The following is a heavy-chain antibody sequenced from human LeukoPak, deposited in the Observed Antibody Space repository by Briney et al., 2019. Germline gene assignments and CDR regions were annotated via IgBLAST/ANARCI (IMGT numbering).Heavy chain of an antibody. CDR3: ARDGDYYGSGNFDY. J-gene: IGHJ4*02. D-gene: IGHD3-10*01. Sequence: ASVKVSCKASGYTFTGYYMHWVRQAPGQGLEWMGWINPNSGGTNYAQNFQGRVTITRDTSISTAYMELSSLRSEDTAVYYCARDGDYYGSGNFDYWGQGTLVTVSS. V-gene: IGHV1-2*02. CDR2: INPNSGGT. CDR1: GYTFTGYY.